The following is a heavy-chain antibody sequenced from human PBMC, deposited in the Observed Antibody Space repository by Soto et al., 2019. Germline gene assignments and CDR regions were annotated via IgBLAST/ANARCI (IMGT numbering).Heavy chain of an antibody. CDR1: GYTFTSYG. Sequence: QVQLVQSGAEVKKPGASVKVSCKASGYTFTSYGISWVRQAPGQGLEWMGWISAYNGNTNYAQKLQGRVTMTTDTPTRTAYMELSRLRSADTAVYYCARDRSFQPPVYCTTGVCPRPFDYWGQGTLVTVSS. V-gene: IGHV1-18*01. CDR3: ARDRSFQPPVYCTTGVCPRPFDY. CDR2: ISAYNGNT. D-gene: IGHD2-8*01. J-gene: IGHJ4*02.